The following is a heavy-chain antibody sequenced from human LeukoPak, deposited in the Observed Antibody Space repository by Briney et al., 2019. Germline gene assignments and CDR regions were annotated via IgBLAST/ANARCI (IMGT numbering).Heavy chain of an antibody. CDR1: GYTFTDYY. Sequence: ASVKVSCKASGYTFTDYYMHWVRQAPGQGLEWMGWINPNSGGTNYAQKFQGRVTMTRDTSISTAYMELSRLRSDDTAVYYCARGPSPEKDYDILTGYYRGGRFIDYWGQGTLVTVSS. D-gene: IGHD3-9*01. V-gene: IGHV1-2*02. CDR2: INPNSGGT. CDR3: ARGPSPEKDYDILTGYYRGGRFIDY. J-gene: IGHJ4*02.